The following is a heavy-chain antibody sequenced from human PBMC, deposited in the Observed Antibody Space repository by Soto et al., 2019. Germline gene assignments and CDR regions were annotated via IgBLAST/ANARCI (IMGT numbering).Heavy chain of an antibody. V-gene: IGHV4-61*01. CDR2: IYYSGST. Sequence: PSETLSLTCTVSGGSVSSCSYYWSWIRQPPGKGLEWIGYIYYSGSTNYNPSLKSRVTISVDTSKNQFSLKLSSVTAADTAVYYCARWIAVAGITAVNWFDPWGQGTLVTVSS. J-gene: IGHJ5*02. CDR1: GGSVSSCSYY. CDR3: ARWIAVAGITAVNWFDP. D-gene: IGHD6-19*01.